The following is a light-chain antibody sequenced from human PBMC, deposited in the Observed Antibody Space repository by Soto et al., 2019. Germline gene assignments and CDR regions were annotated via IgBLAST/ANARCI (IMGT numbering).Light chain of an antibody. CDR2: DAS. J-gene: IGKJ5*01. V-gene: IGKV3-11*01. CDR3: QQRSNWPPT. Sequence: EIVLTQSPATLSLSPGERATLSCRASQSVSSYLAWYQQKPGQAPRLLIYDASNMATGIPARFSGSGSGTDFTLTINSLEPEDFAVYYCQQRSNWPPTFGQGTRLEIK. CDR1: QSVSSY.